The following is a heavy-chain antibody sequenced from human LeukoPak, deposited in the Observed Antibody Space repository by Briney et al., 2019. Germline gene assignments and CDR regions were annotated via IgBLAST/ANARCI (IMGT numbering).Heavy chain of an antibody. V-gene: IGHV3-7*01. Sequence: PGGSLRLSCAASGFTFSSYWMSWVRQAPGKGLEWVANIKQDGSEKYYVDSVKGRFTISRDNAKNSLYLQMNSLRAEDTAVYYCARDPPPYDWDAFDIWGQGTMVTVSS. CDR1: GFTFSSYW. CDR3: ARDPPPYDWDAFDI. CDR2: IKQDGSEK. J-gene: IGHJ3*02. D-gene: IGHD3-16*01.